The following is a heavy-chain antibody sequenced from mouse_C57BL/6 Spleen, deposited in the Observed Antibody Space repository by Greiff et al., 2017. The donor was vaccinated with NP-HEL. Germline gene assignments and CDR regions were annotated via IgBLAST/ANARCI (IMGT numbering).Heavy chain of an antibody. CDR3: ARYSSYAMDY. J-gene: IGHJ4*01. Sequence: EVQLVESGGGLVQPGGSLSLSCAASGFTFTDYYMSWVRQPPGKALEWLGFIRNKANGYTTEYSASVKGRFIISRDNSQSILYLQMNALRAEDSATYYCARYSSYAMDYWGQGTSVTVSS. CDR2: IRNKANGYTT. CDR1: GFTFTDYY. V-gene: IGHV7-3*01.